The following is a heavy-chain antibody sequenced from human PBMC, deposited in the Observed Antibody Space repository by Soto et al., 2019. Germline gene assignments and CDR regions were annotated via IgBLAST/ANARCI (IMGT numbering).Heavy chain of an antibody. CDR1: GGSISSYY. Sequence: SETLSLTCTVSGGSISSYYWSWIRQPPGKGLEWIGYIYYSGSTNYNPSLKSRVTISVDTSKNQFSLKLSSVTAADTAVYYCARVTYYDFWSGYYLLDPWGQGTLVTVSS. V-gene: IGHV4-59*01. CDR3: ARVTYYDFWSGYYLLDP. D-gene: IGHD3-3*01. J-gene: IGHJ5*02. CDR2: IYYSGST.